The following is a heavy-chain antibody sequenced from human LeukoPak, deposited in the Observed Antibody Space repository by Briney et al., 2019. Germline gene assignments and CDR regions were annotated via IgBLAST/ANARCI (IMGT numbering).Heavy chain of an antibody. V-gene: IGHV3-21*01. CDR2: ISSSSSYI. CDR3: ARDRRGSYYNVAYYYYMDV. D-gene: IGHD3-10*01. Sequence: PGGSLRLSCAASGFTFSSYSMNWARHAPGKGLEWVSSISSSSSYIYYADSVKGRFTISRDNAKNSLYLQMNSLRAEDTAVYYCARDRRGSYYNVAYYYYMDVWGKGTTVTVSS. CDR1: GFTFSSYS. J-gene: IGHJ6*03.